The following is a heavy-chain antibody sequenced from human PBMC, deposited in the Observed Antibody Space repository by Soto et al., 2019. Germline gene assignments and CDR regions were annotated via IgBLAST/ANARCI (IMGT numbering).Heavy chain of an antibody. CDR2: INPSGGST. CDR1: GYTFTSYY. D-gene: IGHD2-21*02. CDR3: AREFRGIVVVTARDAFDI. J-gene: IGHJ3*02. V-gene: IGHV1-46*01. Sequence: ASVKVSCKASGYTFTSYYMHWVRQAPGQGLEWMGIINPSGGSTSYAQKFQGRVTMTRDTSTSTVYMELSSLRSEDTAVYYCAREFRGIVVVTARDAFDIWGQGTMGTVS.